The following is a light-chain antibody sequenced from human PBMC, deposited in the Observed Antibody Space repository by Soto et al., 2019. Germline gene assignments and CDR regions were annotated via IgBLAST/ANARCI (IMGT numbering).Light chain of an antibody. CDR3: QQYGSSHT. CDR1: QSVSSN. V-gene: IGKV3-20*01. Sequence: EMVMTQSPATLSVSPGERATLSCRASQSVSSNLAWYQQKPGQAPRILIFRASSRAIGIPDRFSGSVSGSDFILTINRLEPEDFAVYYCQQYGSSHTVGQGTRLEIK. CDR2: RAS. J-gene: IGKJ5*01.